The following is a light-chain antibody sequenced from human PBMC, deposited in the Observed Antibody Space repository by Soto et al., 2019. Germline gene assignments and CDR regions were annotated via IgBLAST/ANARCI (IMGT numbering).Light chain of an antibody. CDR1: SSDVGAYNY. V-gene: IGLV2-14*01. CDR3: ISYTSSSPGV. Sequence: QSALTQPASVSGSPGQSITISCTGTSSDVGAYNYVSWYQQHPGKAPKLMIYEVSNRPSGVSDRFAGSRSGNTASLTMSGRQAEDESDYDCISYTSSSPGVFGGGTKVTVL. J-gene: IGLJ3*02. CDR2: EVS.